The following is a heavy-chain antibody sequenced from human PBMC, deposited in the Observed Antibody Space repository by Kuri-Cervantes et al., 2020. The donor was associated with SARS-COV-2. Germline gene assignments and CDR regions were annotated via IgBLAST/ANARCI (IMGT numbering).Heavy chain of an antibody. D-gene: IGHD3-10*01. CDR1: GGSFSGYY. V-gene: IGHV4-39*01. CDR3: ARSWEDYYGSGSYPTFDY. J-gene: IGHJ4*02. CDR2: IYYSGST. Sequence: SETLSLTCAVYGGSFSGYYWGWIRQPPGKGLEWIGSIYYSGSTYYNPSLKSRVTISVDTSKNQFSLKLSSVTAADTAVYYCARSWEDYYGSGSYPTFDYWGQGTLVTVSS.